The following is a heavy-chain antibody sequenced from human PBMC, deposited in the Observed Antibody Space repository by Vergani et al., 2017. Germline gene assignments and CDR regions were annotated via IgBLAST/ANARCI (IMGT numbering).Heavy chain of an antibody. CDR3: AKSTTVKRFYYYYYMDV. J-gene: IGHJ6*03. V-gene: IGHV3-30*18. Sequence: QVQLVESGGGVVQPGRSLRLSCAASGFTFSSYGMHWVRQAPGKGLEWGAVISYDGSNKYYADSVKGRFTISRYNSKNPLYLQMNSLRAEDTAVYYCAKSTTVKRFYYYYYMDVWGKGTTVTVSS. CDR1: GFTFSSYG. D-gene: IGHD4-11*01. CDR2: ISYDGSNK.